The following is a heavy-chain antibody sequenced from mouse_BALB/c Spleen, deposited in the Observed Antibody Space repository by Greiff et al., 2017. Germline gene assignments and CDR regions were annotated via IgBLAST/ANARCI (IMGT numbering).Heavy chain of an antibody. CDR3: ARKDYGNYWFAY. Sequence: EVMLVESGGGLVKPGGSLKLSCAASGFTFSDYYMYWVRQTPEKRLEWVATISDGGSYTYYPDTVTGRFTISRDNAKNTLYLEMSSLRSEDTAMYYCARKDYGNYWFAYWGQGTLVTVSA. D-gene: IGHD2-1*01. CDR1: GFTFSDYY. CDR2: ISDGGSYT. J-gene: IGHJ3*01. V-gene: IGHV5-4*02.